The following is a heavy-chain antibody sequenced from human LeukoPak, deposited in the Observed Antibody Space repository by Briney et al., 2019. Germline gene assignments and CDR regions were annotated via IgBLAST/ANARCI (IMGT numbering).Heavy chain of an antibody. V-gene: IGHV4-61*02. CDR3: ARGLEWGDGFDI. J-gene: IGHJ3*02. CDR2: VYISGST. D-gene: IGHD1-1*01. Sequence: SSQTLSLTCTVSGGSISSGSYYWTWIRQPAGKGLEWIGRVYISGSTNYNPSLKSRVTISVDTSKNHFSLKLTSVTAADTAVYYCARGLEWGDGFDIWGQGTMVTVSP. CDR1: GGSISSGSYY.